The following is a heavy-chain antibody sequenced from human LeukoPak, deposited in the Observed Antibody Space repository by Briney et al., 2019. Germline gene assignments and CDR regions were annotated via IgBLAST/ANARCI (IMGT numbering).Heavy chain of an antibody. CDR3: TRPYYYDSSGYYH. V-gene: IGHV3-73*01. D-gene: IGHD3-22*01. Sequence: PGGSLRLSCAASGFTFSGSAMHWVSQASGKGLEWVGRIRSKANSYATAYAASVKGRFTISRDDSKNTAYLQMNSLKTEDTAVYYCTRPYYYDSSGYYHWGQGTLVTVSS. CDR1: GFTFSGSA. CDR2: IRSKANSYAT. J-gene: IGHJ4*02.